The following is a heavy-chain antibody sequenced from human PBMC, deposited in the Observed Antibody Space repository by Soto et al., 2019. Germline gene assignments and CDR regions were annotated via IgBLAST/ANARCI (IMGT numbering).Heavy chain of an antibody. Sequence: SVKVSCKASGGTFSSYAISWVRQAPGHGLEWMGGIIPIFDTANYAQKFQGRVSITADESTSTAYMELSSLRSEDTAMYYCARVRIAPYYFDFWGQGTLVTVSS. CDR3: ARVRIAPYYFDF. V-gene: IGHV1-69*13. CDR2: IIPIFDTA. CDR1: GGTFSSYA. J-gene: IGHJ4*02. D-gene: IGHD6-13*01.